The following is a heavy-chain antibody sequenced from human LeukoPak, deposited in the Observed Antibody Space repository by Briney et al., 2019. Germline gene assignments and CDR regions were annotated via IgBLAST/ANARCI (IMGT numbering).Heavy chain of an antibody. CDR2: INWNGGST. CDR1: GFTFDDYG. CDR3: ARRWIVVVIPGNDAFDI. V-gene: IGHV3-20*04. J-gene: IGHJ3*02. Sequence: PGGSLRLSCAASGFTFDDYGMSWVRQAPGKGLEWVSSINWNGGSTGYADSVKGRFTISRDNAKNSLYLQMNSLRAEDTALYYCARRWIVVVIPGNDAFDIWGQGTMVTVSS. D-gene: IGHD3-22*01.